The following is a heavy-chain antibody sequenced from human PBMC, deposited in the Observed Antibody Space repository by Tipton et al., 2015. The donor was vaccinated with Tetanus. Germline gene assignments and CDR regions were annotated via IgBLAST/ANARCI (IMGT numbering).Heavy chain of an antibody. V-gene: IGHV4-4*07. CDR3: ARDFRERSGTYYSYYYTMDV. J-gene: IGHJ6*02. CDR1: GGSLNTFY. Sequence: TLSLTCTVSGGSLNTFYWSWIRQPAGKGLEWIGRVYSSGSTNYNPSLKSRVTMSIDASKSQFSLELTSVTAADAAVYYCARDFRERSGTYYSYYYTMDVGGQGTTVTVSS. CDR2: VYSSGST. D-gene: IGHD1-26*01.